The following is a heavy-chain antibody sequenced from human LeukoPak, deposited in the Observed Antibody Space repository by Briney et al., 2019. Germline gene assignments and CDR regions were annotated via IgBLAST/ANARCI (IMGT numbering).Heavy chain of an antibody. CDR2: IRTSGST. J-gene: IGHJ3*02. Sequence: SETLSLTCTVSGGSISGYYWSWIRQPAGKGLEWIGRIRTSGSTNYNPSLKSRVTISVDTSKNQFSLKLSSVTAADTAVYYCANGQYHRGAFDIWGQGTMVTVSS. CDR3: ANGQYHRGAFDI. V-gene: IGHV4-4*07. CDR1: GGSISGYY. D-gene: IGHD2-2*01.